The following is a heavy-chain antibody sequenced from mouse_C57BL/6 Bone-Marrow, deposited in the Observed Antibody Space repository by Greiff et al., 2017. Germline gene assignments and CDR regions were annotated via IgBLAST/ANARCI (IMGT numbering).Heavy chain of an antibody. Sequence: QVHVKQSGPGLVAPSQSLSITCTVSGFSLTSYGVDWVRQSPGKGLEWLGVIWGVGSTNYNSALKSRLSISKDNSKSQVFLKMNSLQTDDTAMYYCASYDGYPFAYWGQGTLVTVSA. J-gene: IGHJ3*01. D-gene: IGHD2-3*01. V-gene: IGHV2-6*01. CDR3: ASYDGYPFAY. CDR1: GFSLTSYG. CDR2: IWGVGST.